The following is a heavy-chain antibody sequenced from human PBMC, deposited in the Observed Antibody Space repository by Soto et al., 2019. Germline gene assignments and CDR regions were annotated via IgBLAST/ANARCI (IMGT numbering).Heavy chain of an antibody. CDR1: GGSFSGYY. D-gene: IGHD3-22*01. CDR2: INHSGST. CDR3: ARAYYYDSSGYFLDY. Sequence: TSETLSLTCAVYGGSFSGYYWSWIRQPPGKGLEWIGEINHSGSTNYNPSLKSRVTISVDTSKNQFSLKLSSVTAADTAVYYCARAYYYDSSGYFLDYWGQGTLVTVSS. J-gene: IGHJ4*02. V-gene: IGHV4-34*01.